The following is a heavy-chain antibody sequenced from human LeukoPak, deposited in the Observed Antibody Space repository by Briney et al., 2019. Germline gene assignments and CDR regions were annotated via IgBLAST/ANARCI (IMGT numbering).Heavy chain of an antibody. CDR2: ISWNSGSI. Sequence: GRSLRLSCAASGFTFHHYAMHWVRQAPGKGLEWVSGISWNSGSIGYADSVKGRFTISRDNAKNSLYLQMNSLRAEDTALYYCAKGPYCSSTSCYYYYGMDVWGQGTTVTVSS. CDR3: AKGPYCSSTSCYYYYGMDV. D-gene: IGHD2-2*01. CDR1: GFTFHHYA. V-gene: IGHV3-9*01. J-gene: IGHJ6*02.